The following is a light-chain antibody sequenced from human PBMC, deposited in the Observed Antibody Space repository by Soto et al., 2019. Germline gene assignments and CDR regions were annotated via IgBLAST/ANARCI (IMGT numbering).Light chain of an antibody. CDR1: PCISSW. CDR3: QQANSFPLT. Sequence: DIQMTQSPSSVSASVGDRVTINCRASPCISSWLAWYQQKPGKAPKLLIYAASSLQSGVPSRVSGRGSGTDFTLTISSLQPEDFATYYCQQANSFPLTFGGGPKVDIK. V-gene: IGKV1-12*01. J-gene: IGKJ4*01. CDR2: AAS.